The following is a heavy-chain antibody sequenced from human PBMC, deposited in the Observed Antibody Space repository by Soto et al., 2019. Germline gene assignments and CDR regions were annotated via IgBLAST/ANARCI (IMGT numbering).Heavy chain of an antibody. V-gene: IGHV3-11*06. J-gene: IGHJ6*02. CDR3: AHTYYYDSSGPTPVGGMDV. D-gene: IGHD3-22*01. CDR2: ISSSSSYT. CDR1: GFTFSDYY. Sequence: QVQLVESGGGLVKPGGSLRLSCAASGFTFSDYYMSWIRQAPGKGLEWVSYISSSSSYTNYADSVKGRFTISRDNAKNSLYLQMNSLRAEDTAVYYCAHTYYYDSSGPTPVGGMDVWGQGTTVTVSS.